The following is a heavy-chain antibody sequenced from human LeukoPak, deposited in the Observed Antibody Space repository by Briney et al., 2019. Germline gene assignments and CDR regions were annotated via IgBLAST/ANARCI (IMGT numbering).Heavy chain of an antibody. CDR2: ISGSGIRT. D-gene: IGHD3-10*01. V-gene: IGHV3-23*01. CDR1: GFTFSSYA. Sequence: GGSLRLSCAASGFTFSSYAMHWARQAPGKGLEWVSFISGSGIRTNYADSVKGRFTISRDNSNNTLYLQLNSLRAEDTAIYYCAKDRRALRGAFDYWGQGTLVTVSS. CDR3: AKDRRALRGAFDY. J-gene: IGHJ4*02.